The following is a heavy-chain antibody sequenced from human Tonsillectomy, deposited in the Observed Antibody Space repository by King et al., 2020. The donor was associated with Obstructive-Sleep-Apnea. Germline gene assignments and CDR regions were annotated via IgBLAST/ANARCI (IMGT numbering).Heavy chain of an antibody. D-gene: IGHD2-21*02. J-gene: IGHJ4*02. V-gene: IGHV1-46*01. CDR2: INPSGGSA. Sequence: QLVQSGAEVKKPGASVKVSCKASGYIFINYYMHWVRQAPGQGLEWMGIINPSGGSASYAEKFQGRVTMTRDTSTSTVYMELSSLRSEDTAVYYCTRGGGDIMLTYYRGQGTLVTVSS. CDR3: TRGGGDIMLTYY. CDR1: GYIFINYY.